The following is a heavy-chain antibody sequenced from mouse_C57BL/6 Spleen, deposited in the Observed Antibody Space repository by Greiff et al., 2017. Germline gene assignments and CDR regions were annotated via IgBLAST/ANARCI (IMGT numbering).Heavy chain of an antibody. CDR2: ISSGGSYT. Sequence: EVMLVESGGDLVKPGGSLKLSCAASGFTFSSYGMSWVRQTPDKRLEWVATISSGGSYTYYPDSVKGRFTISRDNAKNTLYLQMSSLKSEDTAMYYCARGGLGLDYWGQGTTLTVSS. CDR1: GFTFSSYG. V-gene: IGHV5-6*02. D-gene: IGHD4-1*01. J-gene: IGHJ2*01. CDR3: ARGGLGLDY.